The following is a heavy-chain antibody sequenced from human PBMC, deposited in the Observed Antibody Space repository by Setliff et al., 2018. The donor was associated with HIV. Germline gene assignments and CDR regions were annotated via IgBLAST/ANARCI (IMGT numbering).Heavy chain of an antibody. Sequence: ASVKVSCKASGYAFASYGLNWVRQAPGQGLEWMGWINTHSGNPTYAQAFAGRFVFSLDTSVSTAYLQISSLRAEDTAVYYCARFYDSGASYSDDAFDIWGQGTMVTVSS. CDR2: INTHSGNP. CDR3: ARFYDSGASYSDDAFDI. D-gene: IGHD3-22*01. J-gene: IGHJ3*02. V-gene: IGHV7-4-1*02. CDR1: GYAFASYG.